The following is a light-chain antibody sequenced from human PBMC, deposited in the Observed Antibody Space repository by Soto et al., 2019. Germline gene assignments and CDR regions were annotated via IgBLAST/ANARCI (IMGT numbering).Light chain of an antibody. J-gene: IGKJ1*01. Sequence: DIVMTQSPDSLAVSLGERATINCKSSQSVLYSSNNNNYLALYQQKPGQPPKLLIYWASTRESGVPDRFSGSGSGTDFTLTISSLQAEDVAVYYCQQYFRPWTFGQGTKVEIK. CDR2: WAS. CDR3: QQYFRPWT. CDR1: QSVLYSSNNNNY. V-gene: IGKV4-1*01.